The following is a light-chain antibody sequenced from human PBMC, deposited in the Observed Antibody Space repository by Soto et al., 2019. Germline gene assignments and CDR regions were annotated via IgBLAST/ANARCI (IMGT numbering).Light chain of an antibody. Sequence: EIALTQSPATLSVSPGGRATLSCRASQTISGTLAWYQQKRGQAPTLLIFDASSRASGTPERFSGSGSGTDFTLTISRLEPEDFAVYYCQEYDGAPPITFGLGTRLEIK. CDR1: QTISGT. V-gene: IGKV3-20*01. CDR3: QEYDGAPPIT. J-gene: IGKJ5*01. CDR2: DAS.